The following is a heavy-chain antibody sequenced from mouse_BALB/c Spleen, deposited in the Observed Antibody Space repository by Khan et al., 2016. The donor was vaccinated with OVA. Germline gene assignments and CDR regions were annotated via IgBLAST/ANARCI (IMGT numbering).Heavy chain of an antibody. CDR3: SPVGVYYVSFAY. CDR2: IYPFNDDT. D-gene: IGHD1-1*01. Sequence: EVQLVESGPELVKPGASVKMSCKASGYTFTSYVMHWVKQKPGLGFEWIGYIYPFNDDTKYNEKFKGKATLTSDKSSSTAYMELSSLTSEDSAVYYCSPVGVYYVSFAYWGQGTLVTVSA. J-gene: IGHJ3*01. V-gene: IGHV1S136*01. CDR1: GYTFTSYV.